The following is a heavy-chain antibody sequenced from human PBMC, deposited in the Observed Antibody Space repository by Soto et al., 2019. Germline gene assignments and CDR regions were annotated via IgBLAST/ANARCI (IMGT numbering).Heavy chain of an antibody. D-gene: IGHD3-22*01. J-gene: IGHJ4*02. V-gene: IGHV4-34*01. CDR2: INHSGST. CDR1: GGSFSGYY. Sequence: SETLSLTCAVYGGSFSGYYWSWIRQPPGKGLEWIGEINHSGSTNYNPSLKSRVTISVDTSKNQFSLKLSSVTAADTAVYYCARLDRGVVVITSYAYYFDYWGQGTLVTVSS. CDR3: ARLDRGVVVITSYAYYFDY.